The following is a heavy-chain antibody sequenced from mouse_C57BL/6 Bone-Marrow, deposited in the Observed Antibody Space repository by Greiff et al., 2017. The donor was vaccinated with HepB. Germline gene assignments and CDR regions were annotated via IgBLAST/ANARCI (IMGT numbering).Heavy chain of an antibody. V-gene: IGHV5-4*01. CDR3: ARDQQLRLLAWFAY. J-gene: IGHJ3*01. CDR2: ISDGGSYT. CDR1: GFTFSSYA. D-gene: IGHD3-2*02. Sequence: EVQLVESGGGLVKPGGSLKLSCAASGFTFSSYAMSWVRQTPEKRLEWVATISDGGSYTYYPDNVKGRFTISRDNAKNNLYLQMSHLKSEDTAMYYCARDQQLRLLAWFAYWGQGTLVTVSA.